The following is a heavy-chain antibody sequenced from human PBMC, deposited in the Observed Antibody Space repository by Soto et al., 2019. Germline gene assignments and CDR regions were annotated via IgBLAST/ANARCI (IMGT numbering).Heavy chain of an antibody. CDR1: GYPVTAYY. J-gene: IGHJ3*02. CDR3: ARGGGVGVAGSAAFDM. D-gene: IGHD3-3*01. V-gene: IGHV1-2*02. Sequence: QLHLVQSGAVVKKPGASVTVSCSASGYPVTAYYMHWVRQAPGRGLEWMGGINPATGAAKYTQTFQGRVHLNRDTSTSTVFMELSGLTSEDTAVFYWARGGGVGVAGSAAFDMWGQGTLVTVSS. CDR2: INPATGAA.